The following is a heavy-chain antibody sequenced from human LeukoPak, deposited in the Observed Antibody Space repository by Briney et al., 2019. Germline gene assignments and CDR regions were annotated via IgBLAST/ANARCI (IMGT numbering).Heavy chain of an antibody. V-gene: IGHV1-2*02. D-gene: IGHD5-18*01. CDR2: INPKSGDT. Sequence: ASVKASCKASGYTFTDYYFHWVRQAPGQGLEWMGWINPKSGDTNYAQNFQGRVSMTRDTSISTAYMDLSRLTSDDTAVYYCARAGTGMLVDYWGQGTLVTVSS. CDR3: ARAGTGMLVDY. CDR1: GYTFTDYY. J-gene: IGHJ4*02.